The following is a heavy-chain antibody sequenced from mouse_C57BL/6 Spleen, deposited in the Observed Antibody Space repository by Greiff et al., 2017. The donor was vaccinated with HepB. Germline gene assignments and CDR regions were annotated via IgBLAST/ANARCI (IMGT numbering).Heavy chain of an antibody. J-gene: IGHJ4*01. CDR3: ARRPLKGYAMDY. V-gene: IGHV5-12*01. Sequence: EVQRVESGGGLVQPGGSLKLSCAASGFTFSDYYMYWVRQTPEKRLEWVAYISNGGGSTYYPDTVKGRFTISRDNAKNTLYLQMSRLKSEDTAMYYCARRPLKGYAMDYWGQGTSVTVSS. CDR2: ISNGGGST. CDR1: GFTFSDYY.